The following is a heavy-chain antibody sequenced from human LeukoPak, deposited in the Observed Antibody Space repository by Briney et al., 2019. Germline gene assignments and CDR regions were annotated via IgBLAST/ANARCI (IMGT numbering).Heavy chain of an antibody. J-gene: IGHJ4*02. V-gene: IGHV3-7*04. CDR2: ISQDGNAK. CDR1: GFTFSSYA. Sequence: PGGSLRLSCAASGFTFSSYAMNWVRQAPGKGLEWVANISQDGNAKYYLDSVKGRFTISRDNAKNSLSLLMNNLRADDTARYYCARVGRGYSYGYLGYFDYWGQGTLVTVSS. D-gene: IGHD5-18*01. CDR3: ARVGRGYSYGYLGYFDY.